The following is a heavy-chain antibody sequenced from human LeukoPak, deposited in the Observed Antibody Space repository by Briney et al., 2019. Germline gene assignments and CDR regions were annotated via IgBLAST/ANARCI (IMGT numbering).Heavy chain of an antibody. Sequence: PGGSLRLSCAASGFSFSSYWMHWVRQAPGKGPVWVSLISNDESTIIYADSVKGRFTISRDNSKNTLYLQMNSLRTEDTAVYYCTREGMGTSFSAWFDPWGQGTLVTVSS. CDR2: ISNDESTI. CDR3: TREGMGTSFSAWFDP. V-gene: IGHV3-74*01. CDR1: GFSFSSYW. J-gene: IGHJ5*01. D-gene: IGHD1-7*01.